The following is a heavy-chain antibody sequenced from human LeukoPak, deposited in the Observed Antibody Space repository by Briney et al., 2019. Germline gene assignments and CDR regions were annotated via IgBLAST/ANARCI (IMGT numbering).Heavy chain of an antibody. CDR2: ISSSSSYI. V-gene: IGHV3-21*01. Sequence: GGSLRLSCAASGFTFSSYSMNWVRQAPGKGLEWVSSISSSSSYIYYADSVKGRFTISRDNAKNSLYLQMNSLRAEDTAVYYCAKEPLTTWYYYGMDVWGQGTTVTVSS. D-gene: IGHD4-11*01. J-gene: IGHJ6*02. CDR1: GFTFSSYS. CDR3: AKEPLTTWYYYGMDV.